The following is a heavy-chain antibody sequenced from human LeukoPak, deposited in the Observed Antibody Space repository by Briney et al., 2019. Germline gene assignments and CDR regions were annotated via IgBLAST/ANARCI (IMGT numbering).Heavy chain of an antibody. CDR3: ARDRVGRYYNVAYYFYMDV. CDR1: GFTFSSYR. D-gene: IGHD3-10*01. J-gene: IGHJ6*03. V-gene: IGHV3-21*01. CDR2: ISSSSSYI. Sequence: PGGSLRLSCAASGFTFSSYRMNWVRQAPGKGLEWVSSISSSSSYIYYADSVKGRFTISRDNAKNSLYLQMNSLRAEDTAVYYCARDRVGRYYNVAYYFYMDVWGKGTTVTVSS.